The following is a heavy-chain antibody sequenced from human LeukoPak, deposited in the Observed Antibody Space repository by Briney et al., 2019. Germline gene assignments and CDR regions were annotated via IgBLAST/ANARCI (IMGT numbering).Heavy chain of an antibody. Sequence: PGGSLRLSCAASGFTFSSYGMHWVRQAPGKGLEWVAVISYDGSNKYYADSVKGRFTISRGNSKNTLYLQMNSLRAEDTAVYYCAKGYCSSPCAHVGMDVWGQGTTVTVSS. CDR1: GFTFSSYG. J-gene: IGHJ6*02. V-gene: IGHV3-30*18. D-gene: IGHD2-2*01. CDR3: AKGYCSSPCAHVGMDV. CDR2: ISYDGSNK.